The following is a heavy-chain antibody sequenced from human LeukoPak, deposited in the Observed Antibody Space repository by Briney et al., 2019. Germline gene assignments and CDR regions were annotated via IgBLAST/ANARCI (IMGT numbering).Heavy chain of an antibody. D-gene: IGHD5-24*01. Sequence: GGSLRLSCAASGFAFRKYSIHWVRQAPGKGLEYVSGISSDGGTADYANSVKGRFTISRDNSKNTLYLQMGSLRAEDMAVYYCAREDRDRDAFDIWGQGTMVTVSS. CDR1: GFAFRKYS. CDR2: ISSDGGTA. V-gene: IGHV3-64*01. CDR3: AREDRDRDAFDI. J-gene: IGHJ3*02.